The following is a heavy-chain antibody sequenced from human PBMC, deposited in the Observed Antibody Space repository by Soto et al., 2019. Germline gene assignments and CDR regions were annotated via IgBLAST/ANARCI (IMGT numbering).Heavy chain of an antibody. Sequence: GGSLRLSCAASGFTFSSYGMHWVRQAPGKGLEWVAVISYDGSNKYYADSVKGRFTISRDNSKNTLYLQMNSLRAEDTAVYYCAKDAYYDFWSGYSQNPPFDPWGQGTLVTVSS. V-gene: IGHV3-30*18. J-gene: IGHJ5*02. CDR3: AKDAYYDFWSGYSQNPPFDP. D-gene: IGHD3-3*01. CDR2: ISYDGSNK. CDR1: GFTFSSYG.